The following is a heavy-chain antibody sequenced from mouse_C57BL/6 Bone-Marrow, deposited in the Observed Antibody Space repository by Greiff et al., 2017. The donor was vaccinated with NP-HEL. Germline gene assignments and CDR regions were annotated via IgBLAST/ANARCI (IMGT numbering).Heavy chain of an antibody. CDR1: GYTFTSYW. CDR2: IDPSDSYT. CDR3: ARERYWYFDV. V-gene: IGHV1-69*01. Sequence: QVQLQQPGAELVMPGASVKLSCKASGYTFTSYWMHLVKQRPGQGLEWIGEIDPSDSYTNYNQKFKGKSTLTVDKSSSTAYMQLSSLTSEDSAVYYCARERYWYFDVWGTGTTVTVSS. J-gene: IGHJ1*03.